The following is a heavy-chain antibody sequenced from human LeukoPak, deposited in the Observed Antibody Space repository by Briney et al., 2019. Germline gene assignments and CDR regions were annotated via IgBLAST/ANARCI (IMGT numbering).Heavy chain of an antibody. D-gene: IGHD6-13*01. CDR1: GYTFTGYY. J-gene: IGHJ5*02. Sequence: ASVKVSCKASGYTFTGYYMHWVRQAPGQGLEWMGWINPNSGGTNYAQKFQGRVTMTRDTSISTAYMELIRLKSDDTAVYYCARERPNSSSWYARWFDPWGQGTLVTVSS. CDR2: INPNSGGT. CDR3: ARERPNSSSWYARWFDP. V-gene: IGHV1-2*02.